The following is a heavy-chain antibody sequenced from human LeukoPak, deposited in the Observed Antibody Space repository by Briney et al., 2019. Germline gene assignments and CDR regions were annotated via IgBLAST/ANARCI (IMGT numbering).Heavy chain of an antibody. CDR2: ISGSGGST. Sequence: GGSLRLSCAASGFTFSSYAMSWVRQAPGKGLEWVSAISGSGGSTYYADSVKGRFTISRDNSKNTLYLQMNSLRAEDTAVYYCAKDRGEVVVAADWFDPWGQGTLVTVSS. CDR1: GFTFSSYA. D-gene: IGHD2-15*01. J-gene: IGHJ5*02. CDR3: AKDRGEVVVAADWFDP. V-gene: IGHV3-23*01.